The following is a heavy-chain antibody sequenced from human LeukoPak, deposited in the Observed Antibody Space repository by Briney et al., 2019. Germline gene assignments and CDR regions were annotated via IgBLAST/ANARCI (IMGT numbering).Heavy chain of an antibody. J-gene: IGHJ4*02. V-gene: IGHV3-7*01. CDR2: IKQDGSEK. D-gene: IGHD3-10*01. CDR1: GFTFSGYW. Sequence: GGSLRLSCTASGFTFSGYWMNWVRQAPGKGLEWVANIKQDGSEKYYVDSVKSRFTISRDNAKNSLYLQMNSLRAEDTAVYYCARDYGSGSYYNTGYWGQGTLVTVSS. CDR3: ARDYGSGSYYNTGY.